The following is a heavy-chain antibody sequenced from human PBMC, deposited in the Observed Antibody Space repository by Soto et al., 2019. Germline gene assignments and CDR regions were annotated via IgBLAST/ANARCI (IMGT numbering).Heavy chain of an antibody. V-gene: IGHV1-69*06. CDR2: IIPIFNST. Sequence: QVQLVQSGAEVRTPGSSLKVSCTVSGSRFSNYVISWVRQAPGHGLEWLGRIIPIFNSTQYAQKFQGRVTITADKSTNPASLERSSLRSDDTAVYYCAREGRGKKAGYNGLVSLGYWGQGILVTVSS. D-gene: IGHD2-2*02. CDR1: GSRFSNYV. CDR3: AREGRGKKAGYNGLVSLGY. J-gene: IGHJ4*02.